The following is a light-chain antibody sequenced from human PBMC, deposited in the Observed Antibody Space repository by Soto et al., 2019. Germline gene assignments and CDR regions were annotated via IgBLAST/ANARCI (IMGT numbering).Light chain of an antibody. Sequence: EIVLTQSPATLSLSPGQRATLSCRASQSVSTYLLWYQQKPGQAPRLLIYDTYNRATGIPARFSGSGSGTDFTLSISSLEPEDFAVYYCQQRSNGLTFGGGTKVENK. CDR3: QQRSNGLT. V-gene: IGKV3-11*01. CDR2: DTY. CDR1: QSVSTY. J-gene: IGKJ4*01.